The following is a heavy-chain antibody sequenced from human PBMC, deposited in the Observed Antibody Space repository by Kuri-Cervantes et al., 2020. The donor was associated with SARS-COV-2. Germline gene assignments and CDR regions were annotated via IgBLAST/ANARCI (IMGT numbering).Heavy chain of an antibody. Sequence: GESLKISCAASGFTFSSYSMNWVRQAPGKGLEWVSSISSSSSYIYYADSVKGRFTISRDNAKNSLYLQMNSLRAEDTAVYYCARDQNRRITIFGVVIDSPAFDYWGQGTLVTVSS. CDR3: ARDQNRRITIFGVVIDSPAFDY. J-gene: IGHJ4*02. CDR2: ISSSSSYI. D-gene: IGHD3-3*01. V-gene: IGHV3-21*01. CDR1: GFTFSSYS.